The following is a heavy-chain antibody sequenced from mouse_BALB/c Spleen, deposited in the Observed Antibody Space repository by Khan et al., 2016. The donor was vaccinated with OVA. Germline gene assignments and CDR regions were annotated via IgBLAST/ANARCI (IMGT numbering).Heavy chain of an antibody. CDR3: AGGGYDYFAY. J-gene: IGHJ3*01. Sequence: QVQLKQSGAELVRPGSSVKISCKASGYAFSNYWMNWVKQRPGQGLEWIGQIYPGDGDTSCNGKFRGKATLTADKSSSTAYMQLSSLTSEDSAVYFCAGGGYDYFAYWGQGTLVTVSA. V-gene: IGHV1-80*01. CDR2: IYPGDGDT. CDR1: GYAFSNYW. D-gene: IGHD2-14*01.